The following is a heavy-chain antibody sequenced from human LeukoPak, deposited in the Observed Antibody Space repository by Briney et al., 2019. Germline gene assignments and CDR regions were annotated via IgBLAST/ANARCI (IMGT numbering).Heavy chain of an antibody. CDR2: IYYSGST. Sequence: SETLSLTCTVSGGSISSYYWSWIRQPPGKGLEWIGYIYYSGSTNYNPSLKSRVTTSVDTSKNQFSLKLSSVTAADTAVYYCARHGSGSGWDPFDYWGQGTLVTVSS. CDR1: GGSISSYY. D-gene: IGHD6-19*01. J-gene: IGHJ4*02. CDR3: ARHGSGSGWDPFDY. V-gene: IGHV4-59*08.